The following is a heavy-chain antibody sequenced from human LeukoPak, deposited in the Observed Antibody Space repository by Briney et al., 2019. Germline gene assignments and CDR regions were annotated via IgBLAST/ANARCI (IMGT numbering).Heavy chain of an antibody. J-gene: IGHJ5*02. Sequence: SETLSLTCTVSGGSICSYYWSWIRQPPGKGLEWIGYIYYSGSTNYNPSLKSRVTISVDTSKNRFSLKLSSVTAADTAVYYCARAHTQVWFDPWGQGTLVTVSS. V-gene: IGHV4-59*01. CDR2: IYYSGST. CDR3: ARAHTQVWFDP. D-gene: IGHD2-2*02. CDR1: GGSICSYY.